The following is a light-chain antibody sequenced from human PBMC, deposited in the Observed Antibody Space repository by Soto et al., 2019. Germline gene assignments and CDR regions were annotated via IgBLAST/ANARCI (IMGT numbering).Light chain of an antibody. CDR1: SNDVGSYNY. CDR3: SSYGVTKTRF. Sequence: QSVLTQPASVSVSTGQSITISCTGTSNDVGSYNYVSSYQQHAGKAPQHMIYDVSHRPSGISDRFSGSKSGNTAPLTISGLQSDDEADYYCSSYGVTKTRFFGTGAKVTLL. J-gene: IGLJ1*01. V-gene: IGLV2-14*03. CDR2: DVS.